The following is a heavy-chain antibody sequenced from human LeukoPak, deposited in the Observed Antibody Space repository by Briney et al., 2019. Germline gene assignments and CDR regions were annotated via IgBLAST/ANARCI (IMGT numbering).Heavy chain of an antibody. CDR3: ARDRRIFGVVIPFDY. D-gene: IGHD3-3*01. CDR1: GFTVSSNY. Sequence: GGSLRLSCAASGFTVSSNYMSWVRQAPGKGLEWVSVIYSGGSTYYADSVKGRFTISRDNSKNTLYLQMSSLRAEDTAVYYCARDRRIFGVVIPFDYWGQGTLVTVSS. V-gene: IGHV3-53*01. J-gene: IGHJ4*02. CDR2: IYSGGST.